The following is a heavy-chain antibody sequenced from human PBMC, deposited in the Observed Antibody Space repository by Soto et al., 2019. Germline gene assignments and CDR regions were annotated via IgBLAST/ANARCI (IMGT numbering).Heavy chain of an antibody. J-gene: IGHJ4*02. CDR1: GFTFSSYS. V-gene: IGHV3-48*02. Sequence: PXGWLRRPGSASGFTFSSYSMNWVRQAPGKGLEWVSYISSSSTIYYADSVKGRFTISRDNAKNSLYLQMNSLRDEDTAVYYCARTWGPYSNYHLDYWGQGTPVTVYS. D-gene: IGHD4-4*01. CDR3: ARTWGPYSNYHLDY. CDR2: ISSSSTI.